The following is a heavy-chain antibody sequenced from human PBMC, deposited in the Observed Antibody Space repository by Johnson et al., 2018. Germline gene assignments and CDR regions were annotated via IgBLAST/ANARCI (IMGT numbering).Heavy chain of an antibody. V-gene: IGHV3-20*04. J-gene: IGHJ6*04. D-gene: IGHD5-12*01. CDR1: GFTFDDYG. CDR3: TRVWILNYFNLDV. CDR2: LNWNGESL. Sequence: LVQAGGRVVRAGGSLGLCCEASGFTFDDYGVSWVRQVPGQGLEWVCGLNWNGESLGCGDSVRGRFSLSRDNGKKAVFLQMNNVRADDTALYYCTRVWILNYFNLDVWGKGTTVIVSS.